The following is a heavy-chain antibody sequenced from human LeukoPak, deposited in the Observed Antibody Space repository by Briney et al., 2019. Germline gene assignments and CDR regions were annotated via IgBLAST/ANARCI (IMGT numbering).Heavy chain of an antibody. CDR2: IIPILGIA. V-gene: IGHV1-69*04. CDR1: GYSFTSYW. D-gene: IGHD7-27*01. Sequence: KISCKGSGYSFTSYWIGWVRQMPGKGLEWMGRIIPILGIANYAQKFQGRVTITADKSTSTAYMELSSLRSEDTAVYYCARDPLWGSYFDYWGQGTLVTVSS. CDR3: ARDPLWGSYFDY. J-gene: IGHJ4*02.